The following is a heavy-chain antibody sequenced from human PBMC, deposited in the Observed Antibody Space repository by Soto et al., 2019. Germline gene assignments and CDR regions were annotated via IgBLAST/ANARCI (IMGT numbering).Heavy chain of an antibody. CDR3: ARDRMGYDSSGYSSAFDI. CDR2: TYYRSKWYN. CDR1: GDSVSSNSAA. V-gene: IGHV6-1*01. Sequence: SQTLSLTCAISGDSVSSNSAAWNWIRQSPSRGLEWLGRTYYRSKWYNDYAVSVKSRITINPDTSKNQFSLQLNSVTPEDTAVYYCARDRMGYDSSGYSSAFDIWGQGTMVTVSS. D-gene: IGHD3-22*01. J-gene: IGHJ3*02.